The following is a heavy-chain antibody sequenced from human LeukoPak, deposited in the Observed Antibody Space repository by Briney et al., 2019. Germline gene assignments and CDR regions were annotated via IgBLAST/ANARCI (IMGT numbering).Heavy chain of an antibody. J-gene: IGHJ4*02. D-gene: IGHD2-2*01. Sequence: SVKVSCKASGGTFSSYAISWVRQAPGQGLEWMGGIIPIFGTANYAQKFQGRVTITADESTSTAYMELSSLRSEDTAVYYCATHPDIVVVPAAGVFDYWGQGTLVTVSS. CDR2: IIPIFGTA. CDR1: GGTFSSYA. V-gene: IGHV1-69*13. CDR3: ATHPDIVVVPAAGVFDY.